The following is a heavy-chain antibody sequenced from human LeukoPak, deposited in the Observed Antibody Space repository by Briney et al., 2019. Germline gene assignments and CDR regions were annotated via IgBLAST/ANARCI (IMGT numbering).Heavy chain of an antibody. CDR1: GGTFISYA. CDR3: AKVSGGGLYYDGMDV. Sequence: SVKVSCKASGGTFISYAISWVRQAPGQGLEWMGGIIPIFGTANYAQKFQGRVTITADESTSTAYMELSSLRSEDTAVYYCAKVSGGGLYYDGMDVWGQGTTVTVSS. CDR2: IIPIFGTA. J-gene: IGHJ6*02. V-gene: IGHV1-69*13. D-gene: IGHD1-14*01.